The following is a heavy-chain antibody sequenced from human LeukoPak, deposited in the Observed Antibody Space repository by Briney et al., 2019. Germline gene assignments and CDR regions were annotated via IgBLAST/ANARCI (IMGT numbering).Heavy chain of an antibody. CDR3: ARGRSGWSPPIDY. Sequence: GGSLRLSCAASGFTFSSYSMNWVREAPGKGLEWVSYISSSSSYIYYADSVKGRFTISRDNAKNSLYLQMNSLRAEDTAVYYCARGRSGWSPPIDYWGQGTLVTVSS. J-gene: IGHJ4*02. CDR2: ISSSSSYI. D-gene: IGHD6-19*01. V-gene: IGHV3-21*01. CDR1: GFTFSSYS.